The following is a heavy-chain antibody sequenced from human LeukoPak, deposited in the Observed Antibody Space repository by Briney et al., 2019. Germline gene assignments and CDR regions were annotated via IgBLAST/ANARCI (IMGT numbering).Heavy chain of an antibody. J-gene: IGHJ3*02. V-gene: IGHV3-74*01. CDR3: VRWGLGKGEAFDI. CDR1: GFTVSSNS. Sequence: GGSLRLSCTVSGFTVSSNSMSWVRQAPGKGLVWVSRINSDGSNTNYADSVKGRFTISRDNAKNTLYLQMDSLRAEDTAVYYCVRWGLGKGEAFDIWGQGTMVTVSS. D-gene: IGHD3-10*01. CDR2: INSDGSNT.